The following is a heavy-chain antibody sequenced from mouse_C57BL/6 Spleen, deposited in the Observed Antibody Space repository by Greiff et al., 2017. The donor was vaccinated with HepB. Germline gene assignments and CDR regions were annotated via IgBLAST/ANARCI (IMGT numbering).Heavy chain of an antibody. CDR1: GFNIKDYY. Sequence: EVKLQESGAELVRPGASVKLSCTASGFNIKDYYMHWVKQRPEQGLEWIGRIDPEDGDTEYAPKFQGKATMTADTSSNTAYLQLSSLTSEDTAVYYCTTYYEYDVGTWFAYWGQGTLVTVSA. CDR3: TTYYEYDVGTWFAY. J-gene: IGHJ3*01. D-gene: IGHD2-4*01. V-gene: IGHV14-1*01. CDR2: IDPEDGDT.